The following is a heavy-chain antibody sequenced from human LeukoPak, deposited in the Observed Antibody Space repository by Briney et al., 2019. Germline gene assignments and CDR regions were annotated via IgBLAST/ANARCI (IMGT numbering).Heavy chain of an antibody. CDR3: ARGGDFWSGYSRGYYMDV. D-gene: IGHD3-3*01. Sequence: GGSLRLSCAASGFTFDDYGMSWVRQAPGKGLEWVSGINWNGGSTGYADSVKGRFTISRDNAKNSLYLQMNSLRAEDTAVYYCARGGDFWSGYSRGYYMDVWGKGTKVTVSS. CDR2: INWNGGST. V-gene: IGHV3-20*04. J-gene: IGHJ6*03. CDR1: GFTFDDYG.